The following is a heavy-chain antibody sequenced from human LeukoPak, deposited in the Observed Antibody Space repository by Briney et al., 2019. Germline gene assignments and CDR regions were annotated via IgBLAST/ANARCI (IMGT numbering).Heavy chain of an antibody. V-gene: IGHV1-24*01. D-gene: IGHD3-22*01. CDR1: GYTLTELS. J-gene: IGHJ4*02. Sequence: ASVKVSCKVSGYTLTELSMHWVRQAPGKGLEWMGGFDPEDGETIYAQKFQGRVTMTEDTSTDTAYMELSSLRSEDTAVYYCAATLLDSRGYHVGGQGTLVTVSS. CDR3: AATLLDSRGYHV. CDR2: FDPEDGET.